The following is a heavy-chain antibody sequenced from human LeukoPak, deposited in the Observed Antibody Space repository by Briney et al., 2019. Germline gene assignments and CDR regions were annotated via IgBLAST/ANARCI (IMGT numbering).Heavy chain of an antibody. Sequence: SETLSLTCAVYGGSLSGYYWSWIRQPPGKGLEWIGEINHTGITKYNPSLKSRVSLGTSKNQFSLKLTSVTAADTAMYYRARSEDCGSSSCYWFDPWGQGTLVTVSS. J-gene: IGHJ5*02. D-gene: IGHD2-2*01. V-gene: IGHV4-34*01. CDR3: ARSEDCGSSSCYWFDP. CDR2: INHTGIT. CDR1: GGSLSGYY.